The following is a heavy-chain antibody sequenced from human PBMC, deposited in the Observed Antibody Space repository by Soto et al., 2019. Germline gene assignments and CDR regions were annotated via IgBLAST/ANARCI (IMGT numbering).Heavy chain of an antibody. J-gene: IGHJ6*02. CDR3: AREDCSSTSCYVDLKRYYYYGMDV. V-gene: IGHV5-10-1*01. D-gene: IGHD2-2*01. Sequence: GESLKISCKGSGYSFTSYWISWVRQMPGKGLEWMGRIDPSDSYTNYSPSFQGHVTISADKSISTAYLQWSSLKASDTAIYYCAREDCSSTSCYVDLKRYYYYGMDVWGQGTTVTVSS. CDR2: IDPSDSYT. CDR1: GYSFTSYW.